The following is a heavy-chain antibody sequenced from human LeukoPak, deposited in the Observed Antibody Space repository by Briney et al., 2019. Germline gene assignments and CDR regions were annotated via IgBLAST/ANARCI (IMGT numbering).Heavy chain of an antibody. V-gene: IGHV4-31*03. D-gene: IGHD1-1*01. CDR2: IYYNGIT. CDR3: ARHQGTWTLDY. CDR1: GGSISSGGYY. Sequence: SETLSLTCTVSGGSISSGGYYWSWIRQHPGKGLEWIGYIYYNGITYYNPSLKSRVTISVDTSKNQFSLKLSSVTAADTAVYYCARHQGTWTLDYWGQGTLVTVSS. J-gene: IGHJ4*02.